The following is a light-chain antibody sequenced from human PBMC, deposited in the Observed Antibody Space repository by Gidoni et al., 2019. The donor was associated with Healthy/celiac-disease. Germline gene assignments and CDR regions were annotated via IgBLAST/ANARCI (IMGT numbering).Light chain of an antibody. V-gene: IGLV2-14*01. Sequence: QSALTQPASVSGSPGQSITISCTGTSSDVGGYNYVSWYQQHPGKAPKLMIYDVINRPSGVSNRFSGSKSGNTASLTSSGLQAEDEADYYCSSYTSSSTLYVFGTGTKVTVL. J-gene: IGLJ1*01. CDR2: DVI. CDR1: SSDVGGYNY. CDR3: SSYTSSSTLYV.